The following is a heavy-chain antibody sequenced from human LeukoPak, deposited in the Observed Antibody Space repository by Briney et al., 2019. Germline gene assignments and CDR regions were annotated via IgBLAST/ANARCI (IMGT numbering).Heavy chain of an antibody. CDR2: INSDGSDT. CDR1: GFTFSSYW. V-gene: IGHV3-74*01. Sequence: GGSLRLSCAASGFTFSSYWMHWVRQAPGKGLVWVSRINSDGSDTTYADSVKGRFTISRDNARNTLSLRMNSLRAEDTAVYYCGRGGIAAAASGIDYWGQGTLVAVSS. J-gene: IGHJ4*02. D-gene: IGHD6-13*01. CDR3: GRGGIAAAASGIDY.